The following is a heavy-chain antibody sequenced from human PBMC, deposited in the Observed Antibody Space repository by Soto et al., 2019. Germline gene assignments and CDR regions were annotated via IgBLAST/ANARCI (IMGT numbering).Heavy chain of an antibody. CDR1: GFSFSDYN. V-gene: IGHV3-11*05. CDR2: IGTSGRDT. CDR3: AGYLGTPVPANDRKRAFDH. J-gene: IGHJ4*02. D-gene: IGHD3-16*01. Sequence: QVQLVESGGGLVEHGGSLRLSCAASGFSFSDYNMHWVRQAPGKGLEWISYIGTSGRDTTSADSVKGRFTISRDSAKNSLYLQMNNLIPEDPALYYGAGYLGTPVPANDRKRAFDHWGQGTLVTVS.